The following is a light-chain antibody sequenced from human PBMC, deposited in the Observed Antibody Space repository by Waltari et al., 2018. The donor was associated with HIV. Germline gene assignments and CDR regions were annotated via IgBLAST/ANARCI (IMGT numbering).Light chain of an antibody. Sequence: QTVVTQEPSLTVSPGGTVTPTCASSTGAVTSAHYASWIQQRPGQAPRALIHSTTNKLSWTPARFSASLLGGKAALTLSDVQPADEAEYYCLLYYGGPQVFGGGTKLTVL. CDR1: TGAVTSAHY. V-gene: IGLV7-43*01. J-gene: IGLJ3*02. CDR3: LLYYGGPQV. CDR2: STT.